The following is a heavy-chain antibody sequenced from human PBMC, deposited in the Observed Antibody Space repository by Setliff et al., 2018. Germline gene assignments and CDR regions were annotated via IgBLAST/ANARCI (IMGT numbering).Heavy chain of an antibody. D-gene: IGHD3-22*01. CDR2: INPSSGRT. J-gene: IGHJ3*02. CDR3: ARDVFPYHYEGAFDI. V-gene: IGHV1-46*01. Sequence: RASVKVSCKASGGTFSSYAISWVRQAPGQGLEWMGGINPSSGRTSYAQKFQGRVTMTRDTSTSTVYMDMSRLRSEDTAVYYCARDVFPYHYEGAFDIRGQGTMVTVSS. CDR1: GGTFSSYA.